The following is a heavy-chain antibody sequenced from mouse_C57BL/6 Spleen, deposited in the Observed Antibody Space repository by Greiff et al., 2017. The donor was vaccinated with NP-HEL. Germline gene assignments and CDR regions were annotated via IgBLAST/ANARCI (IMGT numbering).Heavy chain of an antibody. Sequence: EVQLQQSGPELVKPGASVKIPCKASGYTFTDYNMDWVKQSHGKSLEWIGDINPNNGGTIYNQKFKGKATLTVDKSSSTAYMELRSLTSEDTAVYYCARVAYYKDYYAMDYWGQGTSVTVSS. J-gene: IGHJ4*01. CDR3: ARVAYYKDYYAMDY. D-gene: IGHD2-12*01. V-gene: IGHV1-18*01. CDR2: INPNNGGT. CDR1: GYTFTDYN.